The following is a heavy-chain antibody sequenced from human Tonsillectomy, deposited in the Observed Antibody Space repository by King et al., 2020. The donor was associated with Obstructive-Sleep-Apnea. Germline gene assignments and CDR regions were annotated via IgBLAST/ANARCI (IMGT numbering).Heavy chain of an antibody. CDR1: GGSISSGDYY. Sequence: VQLQESGPGLVKPSQTLSLTCTVSGGSISSGDYYWSWIRQPPGKGLEWIGYIYYSGSTYYNPSLKSRVTISVDTSKNQFSLKLSSVTAADTAVYYCARDWYYYDSSGYSSAFDIWGQGTMVTVSS. CDR2: IYYSGST. J-gene: IGHJ3*02. D-gene: IGHD3-22*01. V-gene: IGHV4-30-4*01. CDR3: ARDWYYYDSSGYSSAFDI.